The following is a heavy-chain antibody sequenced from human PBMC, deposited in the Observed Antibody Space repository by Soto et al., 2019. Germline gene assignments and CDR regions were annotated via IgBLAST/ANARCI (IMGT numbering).Heavy chain of an antibody. V-gene: IGHV1-3*01. CDR2: INAGNGNT. CDR1: CYTFTNYA. CDR3: PGLSACCGGREF. D-gene: IGHD3-10*02. J-gene: IGHJ6*04. Sequence: ASLKVSCKASCYTFTNYAMVWVRQAPGLRQERMGWINAGNGNTKYSQKFQGRVTITRDTSASTAYMERRNPRSEDTDVHYCPGLSACCGGREFWGKGTTVIASS.